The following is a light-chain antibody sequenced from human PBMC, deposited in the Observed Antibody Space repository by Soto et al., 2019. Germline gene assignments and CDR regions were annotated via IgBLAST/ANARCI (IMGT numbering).Light chain of an antibody. CDR1: SSNIGAGYD. CDR3: QSYDSSLSGLV. Sequence: QSVLTQPPSVSGAPGQRVTISCTGSSSNIGAGYDVHWYQQLPGTAPKLLIYGNSNRPSGVPDRFSGSKSGTSASLAITGLQAEDEADYYRQSYDSSLSGLVFGGGTKVTVL. J-gene: IGLJ2*01. V-gene: IGLV1-40*01. CDR2: GNS.